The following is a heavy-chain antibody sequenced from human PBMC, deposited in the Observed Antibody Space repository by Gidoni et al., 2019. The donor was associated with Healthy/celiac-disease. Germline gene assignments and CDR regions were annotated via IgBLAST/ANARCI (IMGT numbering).Heavy chain of an antibody. D-gene: IGHD3-22*01. CDR3: ARDYYDSSGYYCY. CDR1: GYTFTGYY. CDR2: INPNSGGT. J-gene: IGHJ4*02. Sequence: QVQLVQSGAEVKKPGASVTVDGEDSGYTFTGYYMHWVRQAPGQGLEWRGWINPNSGGTNYAQKFQGRVTMTRDTSISTAYMELSRLSSDDTAVYYCARDYYDSSGYYCYWGQGTLVTVSS. V-gene: IGHV1-2*02.